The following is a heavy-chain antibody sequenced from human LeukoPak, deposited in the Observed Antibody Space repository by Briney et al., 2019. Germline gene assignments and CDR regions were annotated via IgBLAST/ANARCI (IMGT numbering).Heavy chain of an antibody. V-gene: IGHV4-34*01. Sequence: SETLSLTCAVYGGSFSGYYWSWIRQPPGKGLEWIGEINHSGSTNYNPPLKSRVTISVDTSKNQFSLKLSSVTAADTAVYYCARLLSSGWYLGWFDPWGQGTLVTVSS. J-gene: IGHJ5*02. D-gene: IGHD6-19*01. CDR1: GGSFSGYY. CDR2: INHSGST. CDR3: ARLLSSGWYLGWFDP.